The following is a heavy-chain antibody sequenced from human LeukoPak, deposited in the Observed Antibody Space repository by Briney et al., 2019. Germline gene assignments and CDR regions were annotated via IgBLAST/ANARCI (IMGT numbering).Heavy chain of an antibody. J-gene: IGHJ4*02. V-gene: IGHV3-53*01. Sequence: GGSLRLSCAASGFTVSSNYMSWVRQAPGKGLEWVSVIYSGGSTYYADSVKGRFTISRDNSKNTLYLQMNSLRAEDTAVYYCAREYCRNGACYFDYWGQGTLVTVSS. CDR1: GFTVSSNY. D-gene: IGHD2-8*01. CDR3: AREYCRNGACYFDY. CDR2: IYSGGST.